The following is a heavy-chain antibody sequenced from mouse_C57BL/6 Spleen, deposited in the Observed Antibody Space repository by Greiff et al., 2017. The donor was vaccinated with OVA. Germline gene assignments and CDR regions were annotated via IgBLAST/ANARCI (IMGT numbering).Heavy chain of an antibody. CDR3: ARYDHDDVNYAMDY. D-gene: IGHD2-12*01. J-gene: IGHJ4*01. CDR1: GYTFTSYW. V-gene: IGHV1-52*01. Sequence: QVQLQQSGAELVRPGSSVKLSCKASGYTFTSYWMHWVKQRPIQGLEWIGNIDPSDSETHYNQKFKDKATLTVDKSSSTAYMQLSSLTSEDSAVYYCARYDHDDVNYAMDYWGQGTSVTVSS. CDR2: IDPSDSET.